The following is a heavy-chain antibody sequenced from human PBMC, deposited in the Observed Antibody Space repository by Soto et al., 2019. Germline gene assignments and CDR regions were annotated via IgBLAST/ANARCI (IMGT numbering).Heavy chain of an antibody. CDR3: AKRVGPGYAGRGYLLEFYLDY. CDR2: ISGSGGST. V-gene: IGHV3-23*01. Sequence: GSLRLSCAASGLTFSSYAMSWVRQALGQGLEWVSAISGSGGSTYNAGSAKGRFTISRDNSKNTLYLHMNSLRVEDTAVYYCAKRVGPGYAGRGYLLEFYLDYWGQGTLVTVSS. CDR1: GLTFSSYA. J-gene: IGHJ4*02. D-gene: IGHD3-22*01.